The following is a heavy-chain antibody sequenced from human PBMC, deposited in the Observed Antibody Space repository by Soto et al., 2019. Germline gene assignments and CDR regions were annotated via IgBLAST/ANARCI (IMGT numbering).Heavy chain of an antibody. CDR1: GFSLSTTGMG. D-gene: IGHD3-16*02. Sequence: QITLKESGPTLVKPTQTLTLTCTFSGFSLSTTGMGVGWIRQPPGKALEWLALIYWNNDKRYSPSLKSRLNITRDTSKNQVVLTMTNMDPLDTATYYCAHRRKIYYSVWGDYRNDCFYYWGQGSLVTVSS. CDR3: AHRRKIYYSVWGDYRNDCFYY. CDR2: IYWNNDK. J-gene: IGHJ4*02. V-gene: IGHV2-5*01.